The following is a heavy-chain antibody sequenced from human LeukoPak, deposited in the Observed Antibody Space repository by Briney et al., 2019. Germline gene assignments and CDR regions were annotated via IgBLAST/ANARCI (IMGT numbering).Heavy chain of an antibody. D-gene: IGHD4-11*01. CDR3: ARDLTTVTTNWFDP. CDR2: IYYSGST. V-gene: IGHV4-61*01. J-gene: IGHJ5*02. CDR1: GGSVSSGSDY. Sequence: SETLSLTCTVSGGSVSSGSDYWSWIRQPPGKGLEWIGYIYYSGSTNYNPSLKSRVTISVDTSKDQFSLKLSSVTAADTAVYYCARDLTTVTTNWFDPWGQGTMVTVSS.